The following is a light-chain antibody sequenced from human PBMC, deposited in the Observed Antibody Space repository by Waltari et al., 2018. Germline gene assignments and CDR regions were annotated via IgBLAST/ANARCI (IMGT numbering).Light chain of an antibody. V-gene: IGLV4-69*01. J-gene: IGLJ3*02. CDR1: SGHSRNI. CDR3: QTGGHGTWV. CDR2: GDSDGRY. Sequence: QLLLTQSPSASASLGASAKLTCTLSSGHSRNIIEWHQQQPEKGPRYLMKGDSDGRYRKGDEIPDRFSGASSGAERYLTISSLQSEDEADYYCQTGGHGTWVFGGGTKLTVL.